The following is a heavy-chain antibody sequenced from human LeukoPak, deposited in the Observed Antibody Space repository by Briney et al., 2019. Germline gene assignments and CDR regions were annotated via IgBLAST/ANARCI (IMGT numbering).Heavy chain of an antibody. CDR2: INSDGFSI. J-gene: IGHJ3*02. CDR1: GFTFSSYS. CDR3: ARFYGGSAFDI. D-gene: IGHD3-16*01. V-gene: IGHV3-74*01. Sequence: GGSLRLSCAASGFTFSSYSMNWVRQAPGKGLEWVSRINSDGFSITYADSVKGRLTISRDNAKNTLYLHMNSLRGEDTAVYYCARFYGGSAFDIWGQGTMVTVSS.